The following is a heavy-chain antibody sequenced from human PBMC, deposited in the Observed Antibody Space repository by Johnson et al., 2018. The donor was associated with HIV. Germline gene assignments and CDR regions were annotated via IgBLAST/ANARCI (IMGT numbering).Heavy chain of an antibody. Sequence: VQLVESGGGLVQPGGSLRLSCAASGFTLDNYWMTWVRQAPGKGLEWVAHINQDGTKTSLADTVKGRFTIFRDSAKNSLDLQMNSLTAADTAFYYCARDQGTSRGWGQGHWSPSLQ. CDR1: GFTLDNYW. CDR3: ARDQGTSRG. CDR2: INQDGTKT. V-gene: IGHV3-7*01. D-gene: IGHD3-10*01. J-gene: IGHJ1*01.